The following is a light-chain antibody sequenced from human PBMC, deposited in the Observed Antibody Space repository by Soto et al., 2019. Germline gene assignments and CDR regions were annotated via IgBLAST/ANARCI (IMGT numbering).Light chain of an antibody. Sequence: EIVLTQSAGTLSLSPGERATLSCRASQSVAKNFLAWYQQTPGQAPRLLISDASRRATGTPDRFSGSGSGTDFTLTISRLEPEDFAVYYCKQYASSPITFGQGTRLEIK. CDR3: KQYASSPIT. CDR1: QSVAKNF. CDR2: DAS. J-gene: IGKJ5*01. V-gene: IGKV3-20*01.